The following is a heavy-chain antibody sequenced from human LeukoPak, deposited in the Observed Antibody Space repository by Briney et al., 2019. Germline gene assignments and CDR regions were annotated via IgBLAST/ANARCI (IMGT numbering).Heavy chain of an antibody. Sequence: SETLSVTCTVSGGSISSYYWSWIRQPAGKGLEWIGRIYTSGSTNYNPSLKSRVTMSVDTSKNQFSLKLSSVTAADTAAYYCARVNHGPYYYYGMDVWGQGTTVTVSS. CDR1: GGSISSYY. CDR3: ARVNHGPYYYYGMDV. CDR2: IYTSGST. V-gene: IGHV4-4*07. J-gene: IGHJ6*02.